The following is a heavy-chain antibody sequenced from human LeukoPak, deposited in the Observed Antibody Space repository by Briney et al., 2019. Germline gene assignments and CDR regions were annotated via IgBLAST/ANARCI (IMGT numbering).Heavy chain of an antibody. CDR2: IYTSGST. V-gene: IGHV4-4*07. D-gene: IGHD6-13*01. Sequence: SETLSLTCTVSGGSISSYYWSLIRQPAGKGLEWIGRIYTSGSTNYNPSLKSRVTMSVDTSKNQFSLKLSSVTAADTAVYYCAREVGVGSSWYSNYYYYMDVWGKGTTVTVSS. CDR1: GGSISSYY. CDR3: AREVGVGSSWYSNYYYYMDV. J-gene: IGHJ6*03.